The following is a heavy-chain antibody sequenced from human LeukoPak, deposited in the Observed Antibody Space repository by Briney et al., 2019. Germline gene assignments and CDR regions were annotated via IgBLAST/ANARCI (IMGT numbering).Heavy chain of an antibody. D-gene: IGHD4-17*01. CDR2: ISSSGSTI. Sequence: KPGGSLRLSCAASGFTFSDYYMSWIRQAPGKGLEWVSYISSSGSTIYYADSVKGRFTISSDNAKNSLYLQMNSMRDDDTAVYYCARETVTTPPDYWGQGTLVTVSS. J-gene: IGHJ4*02. CDR3: ARETVTTPPDY. V-gene: IGHV3-11*01. CDR1: GFTFSDYY.